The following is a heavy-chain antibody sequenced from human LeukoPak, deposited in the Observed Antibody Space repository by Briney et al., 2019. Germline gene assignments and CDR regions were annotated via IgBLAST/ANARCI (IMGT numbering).Heavy chain of an antibody. CDR1: GYTFTGYY. D-gene: IGHD3-3*01. J-gene: IGHJ4*02. V-gene: IGHV1-2*06. CDR3: ARGGSSYYDFWSGYYYFDY. CDR2: INPNSGGT. Sequence: GASVKVSCKASGYTFTGYYMHWVRQAPGQGLEWMGRINPNSGGTNYAQKFQGRVTMTRDTSISTAYMELSSLRSEDTAVYYCARGGSSYYDFWSGYYYFDYWGQGTLVTVSS.